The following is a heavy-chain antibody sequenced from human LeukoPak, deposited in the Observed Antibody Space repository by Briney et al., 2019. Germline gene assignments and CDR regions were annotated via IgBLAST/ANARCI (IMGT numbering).Heavy chain of an antibody. D-gene: IGHD5-24*01. CDR1: GGSISSYY. CDR2: IYYSGST. V-gene: IGHV4-59*01. CDR3: AREVGDGYNLRHYDY. Sequence: TSESLSLTCTVSGGSISSYYWSWIRQPPGKGLEWIGYIYYSGSTNYNPSLKSRVTISVDTSKNQFSLKLSSVTAADTAVYYCAREVGDGYNLRHYDYWGQGALVTVSS. J-gene: IGHJ4*02.